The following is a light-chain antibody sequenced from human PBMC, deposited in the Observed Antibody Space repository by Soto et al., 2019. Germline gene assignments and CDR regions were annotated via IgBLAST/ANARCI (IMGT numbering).Light chain of an antibody. J-gene: IGLJ3*02. CDR1: SSNIGSGYD. CDR2: GNT. V-gene: IGLV1-40*01. Sequence: QSVLTQPPSVSGAPGQRVTISCTGSSSNIGSGYDVHWYQQLPGTAPKLLIYGNTNRPSGVPERFSGSKSGTSASLAITGLQAEDEADYYCQSYDSSLSDWVFGGGTKLTVL. CDR3: QSYDSSLSDWV.